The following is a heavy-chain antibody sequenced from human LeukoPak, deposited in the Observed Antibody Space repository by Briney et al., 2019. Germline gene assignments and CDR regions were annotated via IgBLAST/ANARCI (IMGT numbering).Heavy chain of an antibody. Sequence: SETLSLTCTISGGSISSYYWSWIRQPPGKGLEWIGYIYYSGSTNYNPSLKSRVAISVDTSKNQFSLKLSSVTAADTAVYYCARGRLGRVYYFDYWGQGTLVTVSS. CDR1: GGSISSYY. V-gene: IGHV4-59*01. CDR2: IYYSGST. J-gene: IGHJ4*02. CDR3: ARGRLGRVYYFDY. D-gene: IGHD6-13*01.